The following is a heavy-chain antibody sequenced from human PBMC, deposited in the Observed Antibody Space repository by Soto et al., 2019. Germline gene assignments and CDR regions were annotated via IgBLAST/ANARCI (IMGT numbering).Heavy chain of an antibody. D-gene: IGHD6-13*01. Sequence: QVQLVESGGGVVQPGGSLRLSCEASGFPFGGYGMHWVRQSPGEGLEWVAVLANDGSYQYYADSMKGRFTISRDNSKNTLYLQMDSLRPGDTAVYYCARSLGGSSHFSPDYWGQGTLVTVSS. CDR1: GFPFGGYG. J-gene: IGHJ4*02. CDR3: ARSLGGSSHFSPDY. CDR2: LANDGSYQ. V-gene: IGHV3-30*03.